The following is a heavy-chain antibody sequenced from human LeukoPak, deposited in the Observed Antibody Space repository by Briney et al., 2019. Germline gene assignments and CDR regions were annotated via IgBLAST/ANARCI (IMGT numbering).Heavy chain of an antibody. CDR2: INHSGST. J-gene: IGHJ4*02. CDR3: ARGQKPAEYSSSSQDY. Sequence: SETLSHTCAVYGGSFSGYYWSWIRQPPGKGLEWIGEINHSGSTNYNPSLKSRVTISVDTSKNQFSLKLSSVTAADTAVYYCARGQKPAEYSSSSQDYWGQGTLVTVSS. V-gene: IGHV4-34*01. CDR1: GGSFSGYY. D-gene: IGHD6-6*01.